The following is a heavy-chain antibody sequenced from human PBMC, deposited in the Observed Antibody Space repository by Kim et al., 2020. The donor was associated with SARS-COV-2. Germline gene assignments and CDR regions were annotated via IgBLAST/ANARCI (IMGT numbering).Heavy chain of an antibody. D-gene: IGHD3-10*01. CDR3: AADPYYYGDAFDI. V-gene: IGHV1-58*01. J-gene: IGHJ3*02. Sequence: AQKFQERVTITRDMSTSTAYMELSSLRSEDTAVYYCAADPYYYGDAFDIWGQGTMVTVSS.